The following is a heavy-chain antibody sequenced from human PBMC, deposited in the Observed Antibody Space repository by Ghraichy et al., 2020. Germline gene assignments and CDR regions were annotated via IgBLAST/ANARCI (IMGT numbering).Heavy chain of an antibody. V-gene: IGHV4-39*01. D-gene: IGHD3-22*01. Sequence: GSLRLSCTVSGGSISSSSYYWGWIRQPPGKGLEWIGSIYYSGSTYYNSSLKSRVTISVDTSKNQFSLKLSSVTAADTAVYYCARQSSGDRGDAFDIWGQGTMVTVSS. CDR1: GGSISSSSYY. CDR3: ARQSSGDRGDAFDI. CDR2: IYYSGST. J-gene: IGHJ3*02.